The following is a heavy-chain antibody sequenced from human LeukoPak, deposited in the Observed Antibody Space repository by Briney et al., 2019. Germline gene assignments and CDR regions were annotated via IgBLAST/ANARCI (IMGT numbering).Heavy chain of an antibody. Sequence: PGGSLRLSCTVSGFTVSSNSMSWVRQAPGKGLEWVSFIYSGGSTQYSDSVKGRFTISRDNSKNTLYLQMNSLRAEDTAVYYCATHYGSGSRADYYYYYMDVWGKGTTVTISS. CDR1: GFTVSSNS. J-gene: IGHJ6*03. CDR2: IYSGGST. CDR3: ATHYGSGSRADYYYYYMDV. D-gene: IGHD3-10*01. V-gene: IGHV3-53*01.